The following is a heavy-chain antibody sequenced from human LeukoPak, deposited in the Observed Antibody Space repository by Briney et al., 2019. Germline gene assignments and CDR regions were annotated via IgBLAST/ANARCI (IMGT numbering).Heavy chain of an antibody. Sequence: QPGGSLRLSCAASGFTFSSYGMHWVRQAPGKGLEWVAFIRYDGSNKYYADSVKGRFTISRDNSKNTLYLQMNSLRAEDTAVYYCAKASIAAAGSGFDYWGQGTLVTVSS. V-gene: IGHV3-30*02. CDR1: GFTFSSYG. J-gene: IGHJ4*02. D-gene: IGHD6-13*01. CDR2: IRYDGSNK. CDR3: AKASIAAAGSGFDY.